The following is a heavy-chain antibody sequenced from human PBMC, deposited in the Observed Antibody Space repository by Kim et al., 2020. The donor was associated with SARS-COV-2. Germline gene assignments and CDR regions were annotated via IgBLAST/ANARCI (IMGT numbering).Heavy chain of an antibody. V-gene: IGHV3-13*01. D-gene: IGHD3-10*01. J-gene: IGHJ3*02. CDR1: GFTFSSYD. CDR3: ARGPRVVTMVRGASRIEDAFDI. CDR2: IGTAGDT. Sequence: GGSLRLSCAASGFTFSSYDMHWVRQATGKGQEWVSAIGTAGDTYYPGSVKGRFTISRENAKNSLYLQMNSLRAGDTAVYYCARGPRVVTMVRGASRIEDAFDIWGQGTMVTVSS.